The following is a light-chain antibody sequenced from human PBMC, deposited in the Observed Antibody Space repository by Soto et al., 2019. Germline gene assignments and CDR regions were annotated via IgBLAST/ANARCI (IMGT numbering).Light chain of an antibody. CDR3: CSYTSSSTLV. CDR2: DVS. V-gene: IGLV2-14*01. Sequence: QSALTQPASVSGSPGQSITISCTGTSSDVGAYNFVSWYQQHPGKAPKLMIYDVSNRPSGVSNRFSGSKSGNTASLTISGLQAEDEADYYCCSYTSSSTLVFGGGTQLT. CDR1: SSDVGAYNF. J-gene: IGLJ3*02.